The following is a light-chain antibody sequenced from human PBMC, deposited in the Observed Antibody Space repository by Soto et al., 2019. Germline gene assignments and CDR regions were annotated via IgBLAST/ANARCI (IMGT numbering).Light chain of an antibody. V-gene: IGKV1-5*01. CDR3: KQYENYWT. CDR1: QPISSW. Sequence: DIQMTQFPPTLSASVGDRVTIPCRASQPISSWLAWYHQKPGKAPKLLIYDASNLESGVQSRFSGSGSGTEFTLTIRSLQPEDFGIYYCKQYENYWTCGQGTKVDIK. J-gene: IGKJ1*01. CDR2: DAS.